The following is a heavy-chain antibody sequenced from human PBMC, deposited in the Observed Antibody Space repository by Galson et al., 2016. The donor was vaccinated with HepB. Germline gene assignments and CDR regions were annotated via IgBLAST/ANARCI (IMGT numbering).Heavy chain of an antibody. D-gene: IGHD4-17*01. CDR1: GFTFTNYW. CDR3: ARSPAYGDYLPWYFDL. Sequence: SLRLSCAASGFTFTNYWMSWVRQAPGKGLEWVSSISTGSTYIYYADSVKGRFTISRDNAKNSLYLQMSNLRAEDTAVYYCARSPAYGDYLPWYFDLWGRGTLVTVSS. V-gene: IGHV3-21*01. CDR2: ISTGSTYI. J-gene: IGHJ2*01.